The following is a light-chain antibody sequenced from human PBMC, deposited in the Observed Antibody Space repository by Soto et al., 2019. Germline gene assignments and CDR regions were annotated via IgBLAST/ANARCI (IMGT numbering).Light chain of an antibody. Sequence: QAASVSGSLGQSITISCTGTTTDIGNYNYVSWYQQSPGKAPKLLIYEVSNRPAGVSSRFSGSKSGNTASLTISGLRADDEADYYCNSYTNSGSFVFGTGTKLTVL. CDR2: EVS. CDR1: TTDIGNYNY. CDR3: NSYTNSGSFV. V-gene: IGLV2-14*01. J-gene: IGLJ1*01.